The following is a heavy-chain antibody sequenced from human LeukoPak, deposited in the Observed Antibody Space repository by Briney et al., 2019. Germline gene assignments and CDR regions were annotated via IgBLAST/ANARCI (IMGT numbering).Heavy chain of an antibody. CDR2: IYYSGST. D-gene: IGHD5-12*01. CDR3: ARHGTVVATYDY. CDR1: GGSISSSSYY. V-gene: IGHV4-39*01. J-gene: IGHJ4*02. Sequence: SETLSLTCTVSGGSISSSSYYWGWIRQPPGKGLEWIGSIYYSGSTYYNPSLKSRVTISVDTSKNQFSLKLSSVTAADTAVYYCARHGTVVATYDYWGQGTLVTVSS.